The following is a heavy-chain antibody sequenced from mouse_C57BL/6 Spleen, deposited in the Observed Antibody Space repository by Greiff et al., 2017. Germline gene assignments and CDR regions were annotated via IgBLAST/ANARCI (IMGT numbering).Heavy chain of an antibody. J-gene: IGHJ4*01. V-gene: IGHV5-17*01. CDR1: GFTFSDYG. CDR2: ISSGSSTI. Sequence: EVKVVESGGGLVKPGGSLKLSCAASGFTFSDYGMHWVRQAPEKGLEWVAYISSGSSTIYYADTVKGRFTISRDNAKNTLFLQMTSLRSEDTAMYYCARSEDYYAMDYWGQGTSVTVSS. CDR3: ARSEDYYAMDY.